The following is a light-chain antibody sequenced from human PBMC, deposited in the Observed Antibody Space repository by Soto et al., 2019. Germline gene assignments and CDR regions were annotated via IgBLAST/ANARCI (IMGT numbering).Light chain of an antibody. CDR3: WSYAGRRTFEV. J-gene: IGLJ2*01. CDR1: SSDVGSYNL. Sequence: QSALTQPASVSGSPGQSITISCTGSSSDVGSYNLVSWYQQYPGKAPKLMIFEGNKRPSGVSNRFSASKSGNTASLTISGLQAEDEVDYYCWSYAGRRTFEVFGGGTKVTVL. V-gene: IGLV2-23*03. CDR2: EGN.